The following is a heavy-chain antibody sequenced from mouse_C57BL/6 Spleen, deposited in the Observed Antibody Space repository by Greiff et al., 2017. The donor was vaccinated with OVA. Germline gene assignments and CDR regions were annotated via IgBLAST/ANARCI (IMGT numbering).Heavy chain of an antibody. D-gene: IGHD2-1*01. Sequence: VQLQQSGPELVKPGASVKISCKASGYAFSSSWMNWVKQRPGKGLEWIGRIYPGDGDTNYNGKFKGKATLTADKSSSTAYMQLSSLTSEDSAVYFCARRDGNYPIDYWGQGTTLTVSS. CDR3: ARRDGNYPIDY. CDR1: GYAFSSSW. V-gene: IGHV1-82*01. J-gene: IGHJ2*01. CDR2: IYPGDGDT.